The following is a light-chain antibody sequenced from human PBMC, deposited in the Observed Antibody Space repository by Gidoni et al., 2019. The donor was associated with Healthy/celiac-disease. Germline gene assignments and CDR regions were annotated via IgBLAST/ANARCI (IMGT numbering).Light chain of an antibody. CDR1: QSISSY. J-gene: IGKJ1*01. V-gene: IGKV1-39*01. CDR2: AAS. CDR3: QQGNSTPWT. Sequence: DIQMTPSPSFMSASVGDRVTITCRASQSISSYLNWYQQKPGKAPKLLIYAASSLKSGVPSRFSGSGSGKDFTLTISSLQPEEFATYYCQQGNSTPWTFGQGTKVEIK.